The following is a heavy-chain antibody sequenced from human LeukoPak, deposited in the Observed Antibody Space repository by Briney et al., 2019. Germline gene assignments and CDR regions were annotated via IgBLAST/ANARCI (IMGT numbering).Heavy chain of an antibody. Sequence: GEPLKISCKGSGYSFTSYWIGWVRQMPGKGLEWMGIIYPGDSDTRYSPSFQGQVTISADKFISTAYLQWSSLKASDTAMYYCARPRGGPYEDCGGDCYSEVDYWGQGTLVTVSS. J-gene: IGHJ4*02. CDR2: IYPGDSDT. D-gene: IGHD2-21*02. V-gene: IGHV5-51*01. CDR3: ARPRGGPYEDCGGDCYSEVDY. CDR1: GYSFTSYW.